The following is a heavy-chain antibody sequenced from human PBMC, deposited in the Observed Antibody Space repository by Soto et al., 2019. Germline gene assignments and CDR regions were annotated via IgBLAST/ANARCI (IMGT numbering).Heavy chain of an antibody. J-gene: IGHJ4*02. Sequence: PGGSLRLSCAASGFTFSSYGMHWVRQAPGKGLEWVAVISYDGSNKYYADSVKGRFTISRDNSKNTLYLQMNSLRAEDTAVYYCAKGVFPTARLRLGELSSNWGQGTLVTVSS. CDR3: AKGVFPTARLRLGELSSN. V-gene: IGHV3-30*18. CDR2: ISYDGSNK. D-gene: IGHD3-16*02. CDR1: GFTFSSYG.